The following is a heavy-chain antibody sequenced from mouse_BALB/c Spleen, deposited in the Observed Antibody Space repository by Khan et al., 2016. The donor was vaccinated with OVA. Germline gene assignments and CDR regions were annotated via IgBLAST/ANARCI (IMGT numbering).Heavy chain of an antibody. V-gene: IGHV5-6-3*01. CDR1: GFTFSSYG. J-gene: IGHJ3*01. CDR2: INSNGGST. D-gene: IGHD2-2*01. Sequence: EVELVESGGGLVQPGGSLKLSCAASGFTFSSYGMSWVRQTPDKRLELVATINSNGGSTYYPDSVQGRFTISRDNATNTLYLQMSSLKSEDTAMYYCAREYYGYDGPFAYWGQGTLVTVSA. CDR3: AREYYGYDGPFAY.